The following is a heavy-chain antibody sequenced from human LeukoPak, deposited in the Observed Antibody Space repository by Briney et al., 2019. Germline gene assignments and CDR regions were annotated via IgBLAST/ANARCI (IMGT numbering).Heavy chain of an antibody. J-gene: IGHJ4*02. Sequence: SETLSLTCAVYGGSFSGYYWSWIRQPPGKGLEWIGEINHSGSTNYNPSLKSRVTISVDTSKNQFSLKLSSVTAADTAVYYCARGPEITMVRGARTYFDYWGQGTLVTVSS. D-gene: IGHD3-10*01. CDR1: GGSFSGYY. CDR3: ARGPEITMVRGARTYFDY. CDR2: INHSGST. V-gene: IGHV4-34*01.